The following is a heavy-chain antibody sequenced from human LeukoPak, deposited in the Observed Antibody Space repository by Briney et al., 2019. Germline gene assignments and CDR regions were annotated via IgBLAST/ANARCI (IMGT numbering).Heavy chain of an antibody. Sequence: PGGSLRLSCAASGFTVSDNYTSWLRQAPAKGLEWVSYIDSRGTTIYYADSVKGRFTISRDNAKNSLFLQMNSLRAEDTAVYYCARAVAAAGTVYDAFDRWGQGTMVTVSS. CDR1: GFTVSDNY. J-gene: IGHJ3*02. D-gene: IGHD6-13*01. CDR3: ARAVAAAGTVYDAFDR. V-gene: IGHV3-11*04. CDR2: IDSRGTTI.